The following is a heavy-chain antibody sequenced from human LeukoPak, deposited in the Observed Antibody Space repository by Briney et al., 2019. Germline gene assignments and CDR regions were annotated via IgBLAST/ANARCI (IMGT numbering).Heavy chain of an antibody. D-gene: IGHD1-1*01. CDR3: ARDWNPPSDSHAFDI. V-gene: IGHV1-69*01. CDR2: IIPIFGTA. J-gene: IGHJ3*02. CDR1: GGTFSSYA. Sequence: SVKVSCKASGGTFSSYAISWVRQVPGQGLEWMGGIIPIFGTANYAQKFQGRVTITADESTSTAYMELSSLRSEDTAVYYCARDWNPPSDSHAFDIWGQGTMVTVSS.